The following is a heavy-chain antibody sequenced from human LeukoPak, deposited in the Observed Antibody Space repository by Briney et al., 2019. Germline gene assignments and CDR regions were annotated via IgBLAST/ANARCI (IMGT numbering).Heavy chain of an antibody. J-gene: IGHJ4*02. D-gene: IGHD3-22*01. CDR3: AKGSSGYSDY. CDR2: ISGSGGST. V-gene: IGHV3-23*01. Sequence: GGSLRLSCVASGFIVSNNYLNWVRQAPGKGLEWVSGISGSGGSTYYADSVKGRFTISRDNSKNTLYLQMNSLRAEDTAVYYCAKGSSGYSDYWGQGTLVTVSS. CDR1: GFIVSNNY.